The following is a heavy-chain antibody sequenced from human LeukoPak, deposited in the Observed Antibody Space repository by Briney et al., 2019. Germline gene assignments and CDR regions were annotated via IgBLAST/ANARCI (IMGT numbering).Heavy chain of an antibody. CDR2: IYPGDSDT. D-gene: IGHD4-17*01. CDR3: ARGFRGSTVTTSLDAFDI. Sequence: GESLKISCKGSGYSFTSYWIGWVRQMPGKGLEWMGIIYPGDSDTRYSPSFQGQVTISADKSINTAYLQWSSLKASDTAMYYCARGFRGSTVTTSLDAFDIWGQGTMVTVSS. J-gene: IGHJ3*02. CDR1: GYSFTSYW. V-gene: IGHV5-51*01.